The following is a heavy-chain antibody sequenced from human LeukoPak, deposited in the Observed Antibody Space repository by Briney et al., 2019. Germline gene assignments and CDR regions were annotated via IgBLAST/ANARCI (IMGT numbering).Heavy chain of an antibody. CDR2: ISTYNGYS. CDR3: AKNSSGAYSDY. D-gene: IGHD6-19*01. V-gene: IGHV1-18*01. Sequence: ASVTVSYKPSGYTFTSSGITWVRQAPAQGQERMGWISTYNGYSNYAQNLQGRVTITADTSTSTAYMELSSLRSDDTAVYDCAKNSSGAYSDYWGQGTLVTVSS. CDR1: GYTFTSSG. J-gene: IGHJ4*02.